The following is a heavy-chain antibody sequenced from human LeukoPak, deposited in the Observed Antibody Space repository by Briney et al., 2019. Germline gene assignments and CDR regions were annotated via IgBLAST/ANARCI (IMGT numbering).Heavy chain of an antibody. J-gene: IGHJ5*02. V-gene: IGHV3-74*01. CDR1: GFTFSSYW. CDR3: ARGGYCSSTSCRNWFDP. Sequence: PGGSLRLSCAASGFTFSSYWMHWVRQAPGKGLVWVSLINSDGRSTSYADAVKGRFTISRDNAKNTLYLKMNSLRAEDTAVYYCARGGYCSSTSCRNWFDPWGQGTLVTVSS. CDR2: INSDGRST. D-gene: IGHD2-2*01.